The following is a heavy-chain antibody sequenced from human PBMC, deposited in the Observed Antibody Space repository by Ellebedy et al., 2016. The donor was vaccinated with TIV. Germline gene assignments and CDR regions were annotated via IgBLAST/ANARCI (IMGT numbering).Heavy chain of an antibody. CDR3: ARRGRGTVGFDN. CDR1: GFTFSVYA. Sequence: GESLKISXAASGFTFSVYAMTWVRQAPGKGLEWISLIGGLDTGTYYADSVKGRFTISRDNSKDTLYLQMNSLRAEDTVVYYCARRGRGTVGFDNWGQGTLVTVSS. V-gene: IGHV3-23*03. CDR2: IGGLDTGT. J-gene: IGHJ4*02. D-gene: IGHD1-7*01.